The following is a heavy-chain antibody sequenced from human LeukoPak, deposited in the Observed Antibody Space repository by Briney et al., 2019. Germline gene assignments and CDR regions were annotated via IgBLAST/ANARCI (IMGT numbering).Heavy chain of an antibody. Sequence: EASVKVSCKASGYTFRSYGVSWVRQAPGQGLEWMGWISGYNGNTNYAQNLQGRVTMTTDTSTSTAYMELRSLRSDDTAVYYCARVPEDYVWGSYRPYLDYWGQGTLVTVSS. V-gene: IGHV1-18*01. CDR1: GYTFRSYG. CDR3: ARVPEDYVWGSYRPYLDY. CDR2: ISGYNGNT. D-gene: IGHD3-16*02. J-gene: IGHJ4*02.